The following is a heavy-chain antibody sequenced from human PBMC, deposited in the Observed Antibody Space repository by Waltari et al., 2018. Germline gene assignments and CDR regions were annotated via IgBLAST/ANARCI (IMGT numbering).Heavy chain of an antibody. D-gene: IGHD6-6*01. CDR3: ARQYSSSSCWFDP. Sequence: QVQLQESGPGLVKPSETLSLTCTVSGGSISSQHWSWIRQPPVKGLEWIAYIHYSGSSNYNPSLKSRVTISVDASKNQISLKLSSVTAADTAVYYCARQYSSSSCWFDPWGQGTLVTVSS. CDR2: IHYSGSS. V-gene: IGHV4-59*08. CDR1: GGSISSQH. J-gene: IGHJ5*02.